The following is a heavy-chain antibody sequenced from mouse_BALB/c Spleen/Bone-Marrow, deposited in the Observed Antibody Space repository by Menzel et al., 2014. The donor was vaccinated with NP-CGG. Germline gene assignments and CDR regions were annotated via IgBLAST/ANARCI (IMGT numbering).Heavy chain of an antibody. CDR3: ARWDCDSDY. CDR2: INPESGDT. Sequence: VQLPQSGADLVWPGTSMKVSCNASGFAFTNYLIEWVEQTPGQGLEWIGGINPESGDTNYNEKFKGKATMTADKSSSTAYMQLSSLTSDDSAVYFCARWDCDSDYWGQGTSVTVSS. D-gene: IGHD2-13*01. V-gene: IGHV1-54*01. J-gene: IGHJ4*01. CDR1: GFAFTNYL.